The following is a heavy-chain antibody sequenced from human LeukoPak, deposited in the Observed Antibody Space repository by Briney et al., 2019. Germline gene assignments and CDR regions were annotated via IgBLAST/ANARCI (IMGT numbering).Heavy chain of an antibody. Sequence: GGSLRLSCAASGFTFSINVMHWVRQAPGKGLEWVALISYDGSNKYYADSVRGRFTISRDHSKNTLFLHMNSLNAEDTDDYYCAKGANAGGTYFPFDYWGQGTLVTVSS. CDR2: ISYDGSNK. D-gene: IGHD4/OR15-4a*01. V-gene: IGHV3-30*04. CDR1: GFTFSINV. J-gene: IGHJ4*02. CDR3: AKGANAGGTYFPFDY.